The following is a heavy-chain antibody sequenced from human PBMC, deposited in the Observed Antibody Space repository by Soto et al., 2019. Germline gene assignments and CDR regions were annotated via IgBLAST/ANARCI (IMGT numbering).Heavy chain of an antibody. J-gene: IGHJ5*02. V-gene: IGHV4-61*01. CDR1: GGSVSSGSYY. CDR3: AGDSQSQYNWFDP. CDR2: IFYSGST. Sequence: SETLSLTCTVSGGSVSSGSYYWNWIRQPPGKGLEWIGYIFYSGSTNYNPSLKSRVTMSADTSKNQFSLQLNSVTPEDTAVYYCAGDSQSQYNWFDPWGQGTLVTVSS.